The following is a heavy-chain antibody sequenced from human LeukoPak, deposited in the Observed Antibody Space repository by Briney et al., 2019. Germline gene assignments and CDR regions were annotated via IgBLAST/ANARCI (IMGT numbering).Heavy chain of an antibody. CDR1: GFTFSSYA. J-gene: IGHJ4*02. CDR3: AKDYCSSTSCYEEGPDY. CDR2: ISGSGVST. D-gene: IGHD2-2*01. V-gene: IGHV3-23*01. Sequence: GGSLRLSCAASGFTFSSYAMSWVRQAPGKGLEWVSAISGSGVSTYYADSVKGRFTISRDNSKNTLYLQMNSLRAEDTAVYYCAKDYCSSTSCYEEGPDYWGQGTLVTVSS.